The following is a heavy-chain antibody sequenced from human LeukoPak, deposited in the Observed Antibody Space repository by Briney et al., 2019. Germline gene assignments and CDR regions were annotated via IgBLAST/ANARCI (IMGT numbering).Heavy chain of an antibody. CDR3: AKDTHSGYSYGPVDY. CDR2: ISWNSGSI. J-gene: IGHJ4*02. Sequence: PGGSLRLSCAASGFTFDDYAMHWVRQAPGKGLEWVSGISWNSGSIAYADSVKGRFTISRDNAKNSLYLQMNSLRAEDTALYYCAKDTHSGYSYGPVDYWGQGTLVTVSS. V-gene: IGHV3-9*01. CDR1: GFTFDDYA. D-gene: IGHD5-18*01.